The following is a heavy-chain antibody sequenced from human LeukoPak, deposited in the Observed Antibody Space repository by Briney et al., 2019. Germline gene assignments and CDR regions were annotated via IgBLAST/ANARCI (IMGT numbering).Heavy chain of an antibody. CDR2: IYYSGST. V-gene: IGHV4-59*01. J-gene: IGHJ4*02. CDR1: GVSISSDY. CDR3: ARGRGFGDY. D-gene: IGHD3-16*01. Sequence: SEALSLTCTVSGVSISSDYWSWIRQPPGKGLEWIGYIYYSGSTYYSPSLKSRVTISVDTSKNQLSLKLSSVTAADTAVYYCARGRGFGDYWGQGTLVTVSS.